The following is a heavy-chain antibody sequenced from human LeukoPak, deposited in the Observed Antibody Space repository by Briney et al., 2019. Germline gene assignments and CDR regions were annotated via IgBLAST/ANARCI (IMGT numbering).Heavy chain of an antibody. D-gene: IGHD6-13*01. CDR3: AKVNSQQLVLAHYFDY. Sequence: GGSLRLSCAASGFTFSSYAMSCVRQAPGKGLEWVSAISGSGGSTYYADSVKGRFTISRDNSKNTLYLQMNSLRAEDTAVYYCAKVNSQQLVLAHYFDYWGQGTLVTVSS. CDR2: ISGSGGST. J-gene: IGHJ4*02. V-gene: IGHV3-23*01. CDR1: GFTFSSYA.